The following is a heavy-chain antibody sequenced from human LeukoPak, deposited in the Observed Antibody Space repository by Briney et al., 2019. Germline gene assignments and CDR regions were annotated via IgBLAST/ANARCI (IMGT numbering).Heavy chain of an antibody. J-gene: IGHJ4*02. CDR2: INHSGST. CDR3: AEGAVAGYDY. D-gene: IGHD6-19*01. Sequence: SETLSLTCAVYGGSFSGYYWSWIRQPPGKGLEWIGEINHSGSTNYNSSLKSRVTISVDTSKNQFSLKLSSVTAADTAVYYCAEGAVAGYDYWGQGTLVTVSS. V-gene: IGHV4-34*01. CDR1: GGSFSGYY.